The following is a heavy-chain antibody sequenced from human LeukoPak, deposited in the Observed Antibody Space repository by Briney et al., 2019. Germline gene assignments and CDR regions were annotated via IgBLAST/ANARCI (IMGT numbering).Heavy chain of an antibody. CDR1: GGSISSSNW. CDR3: AREGESRISDY. Sequence: PSGTLSLTCAVSGGSISSSNWWSWIRQPPGKGLEWIGYIYYSGSTNYNPSLKGRVTISVDTSKSQFSLKLSSVTAADTAVYYCAREGESRISDYWGQGTLVTVSS. D-gene: IGHD2-15*01. J-gene: IGHJ4*02. V-gene: IGHV4-4*02. CDR2: IYYSGST.